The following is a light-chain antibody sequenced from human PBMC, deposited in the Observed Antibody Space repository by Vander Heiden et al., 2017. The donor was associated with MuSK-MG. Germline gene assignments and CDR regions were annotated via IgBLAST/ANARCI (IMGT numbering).Light chain of an antibody. J-gene: IGKJ2*01. V-gene: IGKV1-39*01. CDR3: QQTHCPHT. CDR2: AAS. Sequence: DIQMTPSPSSLSASVGDRVTITCRASQSISSYLIWHQLQPGKAPKLLFYAASSWQSVVPSLCSSSGSGAFFTLTSSRLPPEDIANYSWQQTHCPHTFGQGTKLEIK. CDR1: QSISSY.